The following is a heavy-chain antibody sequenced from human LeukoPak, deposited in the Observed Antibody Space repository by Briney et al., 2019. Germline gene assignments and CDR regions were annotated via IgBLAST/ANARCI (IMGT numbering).Heavy chain of an antibody. D-gene: IGHD6-19*01. Sequence: PGRSLRLSCAASGFTFDDYAMHWVRQAPGKGLEWVSGISWNSGSIGYADSVKGRFTISRDNAKNSLYLQMNSLRAEDTALYYCAKAFFSSGWSGVSDYWGQGTLVTVSS. J-gene: IGHJ4*02. CDR3: AKAFFSSGWSGVSDY. CDR1: GFTFDDYA. CDR2: ISWNSGSI. V-gene: IGHV3-9*01.